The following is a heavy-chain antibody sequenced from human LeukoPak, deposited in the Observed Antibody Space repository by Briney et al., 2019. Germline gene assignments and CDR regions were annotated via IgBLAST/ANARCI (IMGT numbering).Heavy chain of an antibody. CDR1: GFTFSSYA. J-gene: IGHJ4*02. CDR2: ISGSGDST. Sequence: GGSLRLSCAASGFTFSSYAMRWVRQAPGKGLEWVSSISGSGDSTYYADSVKGRFTISRDNSKNTLHLQMNSLRAEDTAVYYCADSNYWYPVDYWGQGTLVTVSS. D-gene: IGHD4-11*01. V-gene: IGHV3-23*01. CDR3: ADSNYWYPVDY.